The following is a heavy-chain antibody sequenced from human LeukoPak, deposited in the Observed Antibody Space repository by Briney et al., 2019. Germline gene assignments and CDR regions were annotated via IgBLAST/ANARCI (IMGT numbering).Heavy chain of an antibody. D-gene: IGHD5-24*01. V-gene: IGHV3-7*01. CDR1: GFTFSNYW. J-gene: IGHJ4*02. CDR2: INQDGSKA. Sequence: GGSLRLSYAASGFTFSNYWMTWVRQAPGKGLEWVAHINQDGSKAYYMDSVKARFTVSRDNAENSVSLHMNSLRAEDTAVYYCVRDGGVDGYDLLDYWGQGSLVTVSS. CDR3: VRDGGVDGYDLLDY.